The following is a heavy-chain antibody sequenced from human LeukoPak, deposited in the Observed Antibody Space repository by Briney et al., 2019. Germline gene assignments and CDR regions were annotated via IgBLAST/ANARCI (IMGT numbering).Heavy chain of an antibody. CDR1: GVSISSGGYS. J-gene: IGHJ4*02. Sequence: PSQTLSLTCAVSGVSISSGGYSWSWIRQPPGKGLEWIGYIYHSGSTYYNPSLKSRVTISVDRSKNQFSLKLSSVTAADTAVYYCARVLMITFGGVIVSPGYFDYWGQGTLVTVSS. CDR3: ARVLMITFGGVIVSPGYFDY. V-gene: IGHV4-30-2*01. D-gene: IGHD3-16*02. CDR2: IYHSGST.